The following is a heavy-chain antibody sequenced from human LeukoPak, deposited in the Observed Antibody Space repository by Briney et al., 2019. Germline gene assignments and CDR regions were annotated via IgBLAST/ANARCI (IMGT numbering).Heavy chain of an antibody. V-gene: IGHV3-21*06. CDR1: GFAFDMYS. CDR2: IGISGLT. Sequence: GGSLRLSCAASGFAFDMYSINWVRQAPGKGLEWVSTIGISGLTYYTDSVRGRFTISRDSPKNSIYLQMNSLRAEDTAVYYCARDLAGGYGDYFDYWGQGTLVTVSS. J-gene: IGHJ4*02. CDR3: ARDLAGGYGDYFDY. D-gene: IGHD4-17*01.